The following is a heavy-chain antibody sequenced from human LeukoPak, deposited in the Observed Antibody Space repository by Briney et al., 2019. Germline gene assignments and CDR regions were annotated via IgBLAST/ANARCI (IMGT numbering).Heavy chain of an antibody. V-gene: IGHV1-3*01. CDR1: GHTFTSYA. J-gene: IGHJ4*02. D-gene: IGHD4-17*01. Sequence: ASVKVSCKASGHTFTSYAMHWVRQAPGQRLEWMGWINAGNGNTKYSQKFQGRVTITRDTSASTAYMELSSLRSEDTAVYYCARVASGRTVTTPFDYWGQGTLVTVSS. CDR3: ARVASGRTVTTPFDY. CDR2: INAGNGNT.